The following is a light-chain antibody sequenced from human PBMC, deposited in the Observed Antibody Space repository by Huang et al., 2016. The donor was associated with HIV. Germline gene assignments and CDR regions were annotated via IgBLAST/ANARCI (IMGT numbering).Light chain of an antibody. CDR3: QQYLSSPLT. CDR2: GAS. Sequence: DIVLTQSPGTLSLSPGARAALSCRASQNITNNYLAWYQQRSGQGPRLLIYGASNRAMGIPDRFSGSGSGTDFTLIINRLEPQDSAVYYCQQYLSSPLTFGGGTNVEIK. V-gene: IGKV3-20*01. J-gene: IGKJ4*01. CDR1: QNITNNY.